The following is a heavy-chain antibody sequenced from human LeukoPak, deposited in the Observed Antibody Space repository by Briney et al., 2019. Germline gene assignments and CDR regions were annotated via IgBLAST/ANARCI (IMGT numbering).Heavy chain of an antibody. CDR2: ISSSGSHT. CDR3: ARDYVVRLGDYMDV. V-gene: IGHV3-30*01. CDR1: GFIFRNYA. J-gene: IGHJ6*03. Sequence: SGGSLRLSCAASGFIFRNYAIHWVRQAPGKGLEWVATISSSGSHTYYADSVKGRFTISRDNSRTTLDLQMNSLRPEDPAVYYCARDYVVRLGDYMDVWGNGTTVIVSS. D-gene: IGHD3-10*01.